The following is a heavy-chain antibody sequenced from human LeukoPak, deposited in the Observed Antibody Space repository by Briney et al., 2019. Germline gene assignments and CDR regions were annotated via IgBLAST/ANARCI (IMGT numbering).Heavy chain of an antibody. D-gene: IGHD3-22*01. V-gene: IGHV3-15*01. CDR1: KFAFNNAW. Sequence: PGGSLRLSCAASKFAFNNAWMSWFRQAPGKGLEWVGHIKSKTDGGTTDYAAPVQGRFTISRDDSKDRLYLQMNSLKTEDTAVYYCTALPHDSAVWGQGTLVTVSS. CDR2: IKSKTDGGTT. J-gene: IGHJ4*02. CDR3: TALPHDSAV.